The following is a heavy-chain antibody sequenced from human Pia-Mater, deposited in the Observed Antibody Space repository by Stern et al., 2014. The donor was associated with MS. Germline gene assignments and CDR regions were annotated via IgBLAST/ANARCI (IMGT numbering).Heavy chain of an antibody. CDR2: ISAYKGNT. V-gene: IGHV1-18*01. J-gene: IGHJ4*02. D-gene: IGHD3-3*01. CDR3: ARALGYYDFWSGYLDY. Sequence: QVQLVQSGAEVKKPGASVTVSCKASGCTFTSYGISWVRQAPGQGLEWMGWISAYKGNTNYAQKLQGRVTMTTDTSTSTAYMELRSLRSDDTAVYYCARALGYYDFWSGYLDYWGQGTLVTVSS. CDR1: GCTFTSYG.